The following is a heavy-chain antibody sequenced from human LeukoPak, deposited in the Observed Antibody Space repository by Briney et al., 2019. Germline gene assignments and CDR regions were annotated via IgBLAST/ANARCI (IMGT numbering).Heavy chain of an antibody. CDR1: DGSITTYY. CDR3: ARDKGPYWYFDP. J-gene: IGHJ2*01. Sequence: SETLSLTCTVSDGSITTYYWNWIRQPPRKGLEWIGNIYNSGYTDYTHSLKSRVTISVNTSKNQISLKLSSVSAADTAVYYCARDKGPYWYFDPWGRGTLVTVSS. CDR2: IYNSGYT. V-gene: IGHV4-59*01.